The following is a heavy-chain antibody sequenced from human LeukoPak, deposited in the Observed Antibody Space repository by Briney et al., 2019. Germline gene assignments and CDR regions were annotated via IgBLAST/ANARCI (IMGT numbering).Heavy chain of an antibody. D-gene: IGHD3-22*01. CDR2: IRSNSDGGTI. V-gene: IGHV3-15*07. CDR3: ATDFYDST. J-gene: IGHJ5*02. Sequence: GGSLRLSCATSGFTFSNAWMNWVRQAPGKGLEWVGRIRSNSDGGTIDYAAPVKGRFTLSRDDSKTTLYLQMNSLQTEDTAAYYCATDFYDSTWGQGTLVTVSS. CDR1: GFTFSNAW.